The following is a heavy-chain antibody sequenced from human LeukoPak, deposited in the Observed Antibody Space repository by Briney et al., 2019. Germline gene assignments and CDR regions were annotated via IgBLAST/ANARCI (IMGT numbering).Heavy chain of an antibody. CDR3: ARDNSQPYYDFWSGHDAFDI. CDR1: GFTVNSNY. Sequence: GGSLRLSCAASGFTVNSNYMSWVRQAPGKGLEWVSVIYSCGSTYYADSVKGRFTISRDNSKNTLYLQMNSLRAEDTAVYYCARDNSQPYYDFWSGHDAFDIWGQGTMVTVSS. CDR2: IYSCGST. D-gene: IGHD3-3*01. J-gene: IGHJ3*02. V-gene: IGHV3-66*01.